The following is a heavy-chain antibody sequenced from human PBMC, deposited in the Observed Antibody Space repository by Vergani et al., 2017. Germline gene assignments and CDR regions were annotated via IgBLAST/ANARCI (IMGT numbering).Heavy chain of an antibody. V-gene: IGHV4-34*01. CDR2: INHSGST. D-gene: IGHD4-11*01. J-gene: IGHJ5*02. CDR3: ARRRGVGFTIYSNSRKNWFDP. Sequence: QVQLQQWGAGLLKPSETLSLTCAVYGGSFSGYYWSWIRQPPGKGLEWIGEINHSGSTNYNPSLKSRVTISVDTSKNQFSLKLSSVTAADTAVYYCARRRGVGFTIYSNSRKNWFDPWGQGTLVTVSS. CDR1: GGSFSGYY.